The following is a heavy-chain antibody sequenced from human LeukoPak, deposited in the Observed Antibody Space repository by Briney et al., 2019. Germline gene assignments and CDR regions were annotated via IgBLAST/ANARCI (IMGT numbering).Heavy chain of an antibody. J-gene: IGHJ4*02. Sequence: PSETLSLTCAVYGGSFSGYYWSWIRQPPGKGLEWIGEINHSGSTNYNPSLKSRVTISVDTSKNQFSLKLSSVTAADTAVYYCARDMGTPFDYWGQGTLVTVSS. CDR3: ARDMGTPFDY. V-gene: IGHV4-34*01. CDR1: GGSFSGYY. D-gene: IGHD1-1*01. CDR2: INHSGST.